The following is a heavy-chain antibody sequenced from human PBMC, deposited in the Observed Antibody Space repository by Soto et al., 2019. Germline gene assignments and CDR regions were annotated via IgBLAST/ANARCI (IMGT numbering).Heavy chain of an antibody. Sequence: QVQLVESGGGVVQPGRSLRLSCAASGFTLSDFAMHWVRQAPGKGLEWVALISNDGGNEHYGDSVKGRFTISRDNSKHMLYLQVTSLRVEDTAVYYSARAAPGMDVWGQGTTVTVSS. CDR1: GFTLSDFA. CDR3: ARAAPGMDV. J-gene: IGHJ6*02. CDR2: ISNDGGNE. V-gene: IGHV3-30-3*01.